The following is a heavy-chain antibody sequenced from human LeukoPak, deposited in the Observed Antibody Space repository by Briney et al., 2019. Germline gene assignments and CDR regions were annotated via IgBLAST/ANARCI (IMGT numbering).Heavy chain of an antibody. D-gene: IGHD6-6*01. CDR3: ARTAARRFDY. CDR1: GYTFPSYF. CDR2: INPTGGST. J-gene: IGHJ4*02. V-gene: IGHV1-46*01. Sequence: ASVKVSCKASGYTFPSYFMHWVRQAPGQRLEWMGIINPTGGSTTYAQKFQGRVTMTRDTSTSTVYMELSSLRSDDTAVYYCARTAARRFDYWGQGTLVAVST.